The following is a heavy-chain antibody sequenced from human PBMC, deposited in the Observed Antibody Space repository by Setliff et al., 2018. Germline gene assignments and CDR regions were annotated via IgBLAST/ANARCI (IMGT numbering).Heavy chain of an antibody. CDR2: IYTRGST. V-gene: IGHV4-4*08. J-gene: IGHJ4*02. D-gene: IGHD3-10*01. CDR1: GGSISSYY. Sequence: PSETLSLTCSVSGGSISSYYWSWIRQPPGEGLEWIGYIYTRGSTNYNPSLQSRVTISVDTAKKQFSLKLTSVTAADTAVYYCARSLGSGSYYNSRPFYSDYWGQGTLVTVSS. CDR3: ARSLGSGSYYNSRPFYSDY.